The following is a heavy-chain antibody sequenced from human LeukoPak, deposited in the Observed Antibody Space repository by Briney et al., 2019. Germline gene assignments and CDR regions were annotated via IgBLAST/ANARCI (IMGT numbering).Heavy chain of an antibody. D-gene: IGHD2-2*01. CDR3: ARGACSSTSCYCDY. J-gene: IGHJ4*02. CDR2: IHYSGST. Sequence: SETLSLTCTVSGGSVRSSSYYWGWIRQPPGKGLEWIGTIHYSGSTYYNLSLKSRVTISVDTSRNQFSLKLNSVTAADTAVYYCARGACSSTSCYCDYWGQGTLVTVSS. V-gene: IGHV4-39*01. CDR1: GGSVRSSSYY.